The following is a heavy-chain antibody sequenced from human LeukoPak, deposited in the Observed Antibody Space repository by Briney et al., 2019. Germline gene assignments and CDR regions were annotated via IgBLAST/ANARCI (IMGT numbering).Heavy chain of an antibody. CDR2: IYTSGST. CDR3: SRDRHSSSWSGNAFDI. J-gene: IGHJ3*02. D-gene: IGHD6-13*01. V-gene: IGHV4-61*02. Sequence: SETLSLTCTVSGGSISSGSYYWSWIRQPAGKGLEWIGRIYTSGSTNYNPSLKSRVTMSVDTSKNQFSLKLSSVTAADTAVYYCSRDRHSSSWSGNAFDIRGPGTMVTVSS. CDR1: GGSISSGSYY.